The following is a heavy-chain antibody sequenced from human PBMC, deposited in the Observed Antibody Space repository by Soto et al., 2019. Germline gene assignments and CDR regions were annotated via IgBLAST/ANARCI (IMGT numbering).Heavy chain of an antibody. J-gene: IGHJ3*02. CDR3: ARGYCSGGSCYPDDAFDI. CDR1: GFTFSSYA. V-gene: IGHV3-30-3*01. Sequence: VQLVESGGGVVQPGRSLRLSCAASGFTFSSYAMHWVRQAPGKGLEWVAVISYDGSNKYYADSVKGRFTISRDNSKNTLYLQMNSLRAEDTAVYYCARGYCSGGSCYPDDAFDIWGQGTMVTVSS. CDR2: ISYDGSNK. D-gene: IGHD2-15*01.